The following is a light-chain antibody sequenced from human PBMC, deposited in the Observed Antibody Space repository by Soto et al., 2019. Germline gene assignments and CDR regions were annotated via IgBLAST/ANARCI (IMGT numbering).Light chain of an antibody. V-gene: IGKV1-39*01. CDR2: AAS. J-gene: IGKJ1*01. CDR1: ENIANY. Sequence: DVHLTQSPSSLHASVGDRITITCRATENIANYLNWYQLTPGKAPKLLIHAASTLHSSVPSRFSGGGSGTEFTLTITGLQPQDFATYSCQQSYITPLTFGQGTKVEV. CDR3: QQSYITPLT.